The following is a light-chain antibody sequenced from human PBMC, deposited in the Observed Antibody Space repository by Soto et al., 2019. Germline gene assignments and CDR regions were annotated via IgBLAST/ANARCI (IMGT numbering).Light chain of an antibody. J-gene: IGLJ1*01. CDR2: DVN. V-gene: IGLV2-14*01. CDR1: ISDVGGYNY. CDR3: SSYTSSSTLV. Sequence: QSALTQPASVSGSPGQSITISCTGTISDVGGYNYVSWYQQHPGKAPKLMIYDVNFRPSGVASRFSGSKSGNSASLTISGLQAEDEADYYCSSYTSSSTLVFGTGTKLTVL.